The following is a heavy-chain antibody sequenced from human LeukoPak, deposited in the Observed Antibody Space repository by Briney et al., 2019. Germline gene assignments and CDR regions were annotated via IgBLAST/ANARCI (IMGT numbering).Heavy chain of an antibody. V-gene: IGHV3-23*01. D-gene: IGHD7-27*01. CDR2: ISPSGGGT. Sequence: GGSLRLSCAASGFIFRYYGMNWVRQAPGKGLEWVPGISPSGGGTYYADSVKGRFTISRDDSKNTLSLQMNSLRVEDTAVYYCAQDLAWGAFDHWGRGTLVTVSS. CDR1: GFIFRYYG. CDR3: AQDLAWGAFDH. J-gene: IGHJ4*02.